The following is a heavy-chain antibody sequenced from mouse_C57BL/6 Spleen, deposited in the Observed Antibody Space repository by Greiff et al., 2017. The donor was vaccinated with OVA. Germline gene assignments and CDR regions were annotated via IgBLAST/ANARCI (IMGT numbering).Heavy chain of an antibody. CDR3: ARSNDYDDYFDY. Sequence: EVKLVESEGGLVQPGSSMKLSCTASGFTFSDYYMAWVRQVPEKGLEWVANINYDGSSTYYLDSLKSRFIISRDNAKNILYLQMSSLKSEDTATYYCARSNDYDDYFDYWGQGTTLTVSS. CDR2: INYDGSST. J-gene: IGHJ2*01. D-gene: IGHD2-4*01. CDR1: GFTFSDYY. V-gene: IGHV5-16*01.